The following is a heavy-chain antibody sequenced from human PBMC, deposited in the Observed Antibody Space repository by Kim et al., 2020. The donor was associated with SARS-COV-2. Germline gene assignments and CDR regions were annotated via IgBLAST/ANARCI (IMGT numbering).Heavy chain of an antibody. CDR1: GYTFTGYY. V-gene: IGHV1-2*02. D-gene: IGHD6-13*01. Sequence: ASVKVSCKASGYTFTGYYMHWVRQAPGQGLEWMGWINPNSGGTNYAQKFQGRVTMTRDTSISTAYMELSRLRSDDTAVYYCAGEWSSSRSWFDPWGQGTLVTVSS. CDR2: INPNSGGT. J-gene: IGHJ5*02. CDR3: AGEWSSSRSWFDP.